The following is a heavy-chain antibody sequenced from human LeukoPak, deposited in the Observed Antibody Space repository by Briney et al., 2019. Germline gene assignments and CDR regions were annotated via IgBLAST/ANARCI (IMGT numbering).Heavy chain of an antibody. CDR3: VRDQGPNGYFGY. V-gene: IGHV4-38-2*02. D-gene: IGHD2-8*01. CDR1: GYSISSGYY. J-gene: IGHJ4*02. Sequence: SETLSLTCTVSGYSISSGYYWGWIRQPPGKGLEWIGSIYHSGSTYYNPSLKSRVTISVDTSKNQFSLKLSSVTAADTAVYYCVRDQGPNGYFGYWGQGTLVTVSS. CDR2: IYHSGST.